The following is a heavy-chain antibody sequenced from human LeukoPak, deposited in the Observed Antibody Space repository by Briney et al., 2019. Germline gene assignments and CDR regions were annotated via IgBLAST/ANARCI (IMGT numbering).Heavy chain of an antibody. CDR1: GLPFSSYE. J-gene: IGHJ4*02. CDR3: ARVYDTSGYKTPPPDY. Sequence: GGSLRLSCTASGLPFSSYEMNWVRQAPGKGLEWISCISSRGTTIYYADSVKGRFTISRDNAENSLYLQMNSLRAEDTAVYYCARVYDTSGYKTPPPDYWGQGTLVTVSS. D-gene: IGHD3-22*01. V-gene: IGHV3-48*03. CDR2: ISSRGTTI.